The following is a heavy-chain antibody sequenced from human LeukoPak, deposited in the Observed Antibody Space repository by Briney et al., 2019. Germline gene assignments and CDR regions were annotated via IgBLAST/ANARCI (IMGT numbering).Heavy chain of an antibody. Sequence: GGSLRLSCVASGFNFDEYAMNWVRQAPGKGLEWVSSIRGSGGRIHYADSVKGRFTIARDNSKNTLYLQMRSLRAEDTAVYYCAKDGDYYDSSALVALDTWGQGTMVTVSS. V-gene: IGHV3-23*01. J-gene: IGHJ3*02. D-gene: IGHD3-22*01. CDR3: AKDGDYYDSSALVALDT. CDR2: IRGSGGRI. CDR1: GFNFDEYA.